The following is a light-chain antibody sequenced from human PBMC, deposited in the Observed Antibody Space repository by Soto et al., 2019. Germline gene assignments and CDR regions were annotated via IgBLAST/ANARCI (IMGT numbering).Light chain of an antibody. V-gene: IGKV1-33*01. J-gene: IGKJ3*01. CDR1: QDISNY. Sequence: DNQMTQSPSSLSASVGDRVTITCQASQDISNYLNWYQQKPGKAPQLLIYDASNLETGVPSRFSGSGSGTDFTFTISSLQPEDIATYYCQQYDNLAFTFGPGTKVDIK. CDR2: DAS. CDR3: QQYDNLAFT.